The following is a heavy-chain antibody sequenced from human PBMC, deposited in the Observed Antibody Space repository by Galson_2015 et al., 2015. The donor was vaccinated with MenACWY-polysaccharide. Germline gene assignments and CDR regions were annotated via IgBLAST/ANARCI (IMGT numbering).Heavy chain of an antibody. D-gene: IGHD2-15*01. CDR1: GFTVSSNY. CDR2: IYSGGST. J-gene: IGHJ4*02. Sequence: SLRLSCAASGFTVSSNYMSWVRQAPGKGLEWVSVIYSGGSTYYADSVKGRFTISRDNSKNTLYLRMNSPRAEDTAVYYCARDMGGGNGYFDYWGQGTLVTVSS. V-gene: IGHV3-53*01. CDR3: ARDMGGGNGYFDY.